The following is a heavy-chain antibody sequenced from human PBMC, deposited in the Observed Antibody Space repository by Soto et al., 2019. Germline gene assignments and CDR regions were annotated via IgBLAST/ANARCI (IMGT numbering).Heavy chain of an antibody. Sequence: WTWIRQPPGKRLEWIGNIHYSGSTNYSPSLKGRVIISVDTSENQSSLKLSSVTTADTAVYYCTVGGAGHPFDYWGQGTLVTVSS. V-gene: IGHV4-59*01. J-gene: IGHJ4*02. D-gene: IGHD3-16*01. CDR2: IHYSGST. CDR3: TVGGAGHPFDY.